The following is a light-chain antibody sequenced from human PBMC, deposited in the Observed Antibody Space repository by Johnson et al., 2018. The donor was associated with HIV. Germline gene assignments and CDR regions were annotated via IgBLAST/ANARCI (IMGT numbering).Light chain of an antibody. CDR2: DNN. Sequence: SVLTQPPSVSAAPGQKVTISCSGSSSNIENNFVSWYQQFPGTAPKLLIYDNNKRPSGIPDRFSGSKSATSATLGITGLQTGDEADYYCGTWHSSLNGYVFGSGTKVTVL. CDR3: GTWHSSLNGYV. CDR1: SSNIENNF. V-gene: IGLV1-51*01. J-gene: IGLJ1*01.